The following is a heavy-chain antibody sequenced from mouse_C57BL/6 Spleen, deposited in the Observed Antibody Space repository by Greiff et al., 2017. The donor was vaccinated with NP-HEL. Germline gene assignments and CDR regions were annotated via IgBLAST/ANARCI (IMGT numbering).Heavy chain of an antibody. CDR1: GYTFTDYN. Sequence: EVKLQQSGPELVKPGASVKMSCKASGYTFTDYNMHWVKQSHGKSLEWIGYINPNNGGTSYNQKFKGKATLTVNKSSSTAYMELRSLTSEDSAVYYCARPLYYGSSYLYWYFDVWGTGTTVTVSS. D-gene: IGHD1-1*01. J-gene: IGHJ1*03. CDR2: INPNNGGT. CDR3: ARPLYYGSSYLYWYFDV. V-gene: IGHV1-22*01.